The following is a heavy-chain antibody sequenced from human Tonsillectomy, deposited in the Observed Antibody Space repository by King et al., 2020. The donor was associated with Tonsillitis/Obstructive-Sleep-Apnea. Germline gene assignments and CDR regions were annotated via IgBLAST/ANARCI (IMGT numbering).Heavy chain of an antibody. CDR2: IKSNTDGGTT. D-gene: IGHD3/OR15-3a*01. J-gene: IGHJ4*02. CDR3: ATDQGTGTGFDY. Sequence: VQLVESGGGLVKPGGSLRLSCAASGFTFTNAWMNLVRQAPGKGLEWVGRIKSNTDGGTTDYAAPVKGRFTISRDDSKNTLYLQMNSLKTEDTAVYNCATDQGTGTGFDYWGQGTLGT. CDR1: GFTFTNAW. V-gene: IGHV3-15*01.